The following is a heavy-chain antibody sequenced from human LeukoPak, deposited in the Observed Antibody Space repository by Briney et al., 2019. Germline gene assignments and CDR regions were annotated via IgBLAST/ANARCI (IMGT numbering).Heavy chain of an antibody. CDR2: IERDGRST. CDR1: GFTFSSYW. Sequence: GGSLRLSCAASGFTFSSYWMRWVRQAPGKGLVWVSRIERDGRSTSYADSVRGRFTISRDNAKNTLYLQMNSLRAEDTAVYYCAREHRHEGATVDSWGQGTLVTVSS. D-gene: IGHD1-26*01. CDR3: AREHRHEGATVDS. J-gene: IGHJ4*02. V-gene: IGHV3-74*01.